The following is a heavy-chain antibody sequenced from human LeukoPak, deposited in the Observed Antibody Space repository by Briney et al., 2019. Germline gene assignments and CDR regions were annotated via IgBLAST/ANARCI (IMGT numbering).Heavy chain of an antibody. D-gene: IGHD2-15*01. J-gene: IGHJ4*02. CDR1: GRSISSITYD. Sequence: PSETLSLTCTVSGRSISSITYDWGWIRQPPGKGLEWIGTIYYTGSTYYNPSLKSRVTISVDTSKNHFSLKLRSVTAADTAVYYCARRGVVATMPFDYWGQGTLVTASS. CDR3: ARRGVVATMPFDY. V-gene: IGHV4-39*07. CDR2: IYYTGST.